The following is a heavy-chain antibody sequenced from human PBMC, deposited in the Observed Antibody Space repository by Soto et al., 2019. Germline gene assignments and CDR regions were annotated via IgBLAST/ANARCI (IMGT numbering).Heavy chain of an antibody. Sequence: QVQLVESGGGVVQPGRSLRLSCAASGFTFSSYAMHWVRQAPGKGLEWVAVISYDGSNKYYADSVKGRFTISRDNSKNTLYLQINSLRAEDTAVYYCARDGPGATRTSYYFDYWGQGTLVTVSS. CDR1: GFTFSSYA. J-gene: IGHJ4*02. CDR2: ISYDGSNK. D-gene: IGHD1-26*01. CDR3: ARDGPGATRTSYYFDY. V-gene: IGHV3-30-3*01.